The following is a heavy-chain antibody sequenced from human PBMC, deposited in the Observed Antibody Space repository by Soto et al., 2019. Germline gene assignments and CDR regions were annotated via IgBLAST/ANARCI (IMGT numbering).Heavy chain of an antibody. CDR3: AREGVDLDY. D-gene: IGHD2-15*01. CDR2: ISAYNGNT. Sequence: GASVKVSCKASGYTFTSYGISWVRQAPGQGLEWMGWISAYNGNTNYAQKFQGRVTMTRDTSISTAYMELSRLRSDDTAVYYCAREGVDLDYWGQGTLVTVSS. V-gene: IGHV1-18*01. J-gene: IGHJ4*02. CDR1: GYTFTSYG.